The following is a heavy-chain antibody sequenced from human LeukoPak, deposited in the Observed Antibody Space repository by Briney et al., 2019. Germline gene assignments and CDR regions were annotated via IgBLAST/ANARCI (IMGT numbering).Heavy chain of an antibody. V-gene: IGHV4-59*08. CDR3: ARGRYSYGFRPFDY. CDR1: AGSISSYY. Sequence: SETLSLTCTVSAGSISSYYWSWIRQPPGKGLEWIGYIYYSGSTNYNPSLKSRVTISVDTSKNQFSLKLSSVTAADTAVYYCARGRYSYGFRPFDYWGQGTLVTVSS. D-gene: IGHD5-18*01. CDR2: IYYSGST. J-gene: IGHJ4*02.